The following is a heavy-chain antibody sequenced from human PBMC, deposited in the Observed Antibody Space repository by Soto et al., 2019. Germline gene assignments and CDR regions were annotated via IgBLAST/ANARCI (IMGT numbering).Heavy chain of an antibody. D-gene: IGHD2-21*02. Sequence: QVQLVQSGADEKKPGASVKVSCKASGYTFTSYAMHWVRQAPGQRLEWMGWINAGNGNTKYSQKFQGRVTITRDTTASTAYMERSSMRSEDTAVHYCARSIVVVTALDYWGQGTLVTVSS. V-gene: IGHV1-3*05. J-gene: IGHJ4*02. CDR2: INAGNGNT. CDR3: ARSIVVVTALDY. CDR1: GYTFTSYA.